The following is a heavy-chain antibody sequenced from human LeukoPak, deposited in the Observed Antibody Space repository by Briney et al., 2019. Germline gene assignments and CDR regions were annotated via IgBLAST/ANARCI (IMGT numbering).Heavy chain of an antibody. D-gene: IGHD3-10*01. CDR3: ASTYYYGSGSFYNY. CDR2: ISTSGRT. V-gene: IGHV4-4*07. Sequence: SETLSLTCTVSGGSISSYYWSWIRQPAGKGLEWIGRISTSGRTNYNPSLKSRVTMSVDTSKNQFSLKLSSVTAADTAVYYCASTYYYGSGSFYNYWGQGTLVTVSS. CDR1: GGSISSYY. J-gene: IGHJ4*02.